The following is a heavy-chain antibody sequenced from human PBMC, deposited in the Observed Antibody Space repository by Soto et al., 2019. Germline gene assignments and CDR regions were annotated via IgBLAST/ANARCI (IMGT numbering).Heavy chain of an antibody. V-gene: IGHV3-11*06. CDR2: ISSSGSDA. D-gene: IGHD3-3*01. J-gene: IGHJ1*01. CDR3: VRVRGFFEWLG. Sequence: GGSLRLSCVASGFIFDDYYMNWIRQTPGKGLEWVSYISSSGSDANSAGSLKGRFSISRDNAKNAVYLQMNRLSAEDTAIYYCVRVRGFFEWLGWGQGTQVTVYS. CDR1: GFIFDDYY.